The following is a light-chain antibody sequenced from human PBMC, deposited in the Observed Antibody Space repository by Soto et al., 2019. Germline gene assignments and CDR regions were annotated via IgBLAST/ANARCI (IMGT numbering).Light chain of an antibody. V-gene: IGKV3-20*01. CDR3: QQYGGSPRIT. CDR1: QSVSSSY. Sequence: DIVLTQSPGTLYLSPGERATFSCRASQSVSSSYIAWYQQKRGQAPRRLIYGASIRATGIPDRFSGSGSGTDFTLIINRLEPEDVASYYCQQYGGSPRITFGQGTRLEIK. J-gene: IGKJ5*01. CDR2: GAS.